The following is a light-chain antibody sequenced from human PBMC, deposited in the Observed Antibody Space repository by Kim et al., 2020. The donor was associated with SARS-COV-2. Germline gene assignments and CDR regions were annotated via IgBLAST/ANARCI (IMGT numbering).Light chain of an antibody. J-gene: IGKJ4*01. CDR1: QSVGTS. CDR3: QQVSNWPLT. CDR2: VAS. V-gene: IGKV3-11*01. Sequence: LSPGERAPLSCRASQSVGTSLAWYQHKRGQPPRLLINVASKGATGIPDGFSGGGSGTNFTLTISSLGPEVFAVYFCQQVSNWPLTFGGGTKVDIK.